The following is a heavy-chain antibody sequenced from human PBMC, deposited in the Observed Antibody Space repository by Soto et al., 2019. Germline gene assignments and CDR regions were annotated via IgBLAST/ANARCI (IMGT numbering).Heavy chain of an antibody. Sequence: GGSLRLSCAASGFTFSSYAMYWVRQAPGKGMEWMAFISHDGNNTYYADSVKGRFSISRDNSKNTLYLQMNSLRTEDTAMFYCSIPGALPVWFLYAERVTGDSWGLG. J-gene: IGHJ5*02. CDR3: SIPGALPVWFLYAERVTGDS. D-gene: IGHD3-9*01. V-gene: IGHV3-30-3*01. CDR1: GFTFSSYA. CDR2: ISHDGNNT.